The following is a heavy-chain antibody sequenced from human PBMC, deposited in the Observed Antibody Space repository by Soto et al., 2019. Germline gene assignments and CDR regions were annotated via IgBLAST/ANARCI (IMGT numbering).Heavy chain of an antibody. CDR3: AGRSGSSDY. Sequence: VGSLRLSCAASGFTFSNYTMHWVRQAPGKGLEWVALISYDEIDKYFADAVKGRFTISRDNSKNTLYLQMDSLRAEDTAVYYCAGRSGSSDYWGRGTLVTVSS. J-gene: IGHJ4*02. D-gene: IGHD3-10*01. CDR1: GFTFSNYT. V-gene: IGHV3-30*04. CDR2: ISYDEIDK.